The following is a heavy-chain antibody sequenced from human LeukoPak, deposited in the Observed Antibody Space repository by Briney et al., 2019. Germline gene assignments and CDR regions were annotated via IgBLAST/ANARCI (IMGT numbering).Heavy chain of an antibody. Sequence: ASVKVSCKASGYTFTSYDINWVRQATGQGLEWMGGIIPMYGTTNYAQKFQGRVTMTRDMSTSTVYMELSSLRSEDTAVYYCARAWDGYNSDDYWGQGTLVTVSS. CDR2: IIPMYGTT. V-gene: IGHV1-8*02. J-gene: IGHJ4*02. CDR3: ARAWDGYNSDDY. D-gene: IGHD5-24*01. CDR1: GYTFTSYD.